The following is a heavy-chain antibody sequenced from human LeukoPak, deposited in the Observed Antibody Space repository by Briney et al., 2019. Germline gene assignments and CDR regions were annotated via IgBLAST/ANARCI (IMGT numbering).Heavy chain of an antibody. Sequence: PGGSLRLSCAASGFTVSSNYMTWVRQAPGKGLEWVSLIYSGGSTYYADSVKGRFTISRDNSKNTLYLQMNSLRAEDTAVYYCARGGDDGDYDLVYWGQGTLVTVSS. V-gene: IGHV3-53*01. CDR1: GFTVSSNY. CDR3: ARGGDDGDYDLVY. D-gene: IGHD4-17*01. CDR2: IYSGGST. J-gene: IGHJ4*02.